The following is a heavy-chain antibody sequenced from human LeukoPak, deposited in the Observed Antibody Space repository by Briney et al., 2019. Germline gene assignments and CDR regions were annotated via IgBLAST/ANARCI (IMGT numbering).Heavy chain of an antibody. D-gene: IGHD7-27*01. CDR3: ARDLAWGGY. J-gene: IGHJ4*02. Sequence: GGSLRLSCVASGFTFSIYTMSWVRQATGKGLEWVSSITSSSSSMYSADSVKGRLTISRDNAKNSLYLQMNSLRAEDTAVYYCARDLAWGGYWGQGTLVTVSS. CDR2: ITSSSSSM. CDR1: GFTFSIYT. V-gene: IGHV3-21*01.